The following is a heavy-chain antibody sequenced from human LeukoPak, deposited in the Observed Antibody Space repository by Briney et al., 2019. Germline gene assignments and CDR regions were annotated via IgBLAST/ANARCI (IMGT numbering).Heavy chain of an antibody. CDR3: AVWNPPYFDY. CDR1: GGSISSYY. V-gene: IGHV4-59*01. CDR2: IYYSGST. J-gene: IGHJ4*02. Sequence: PSETLSLTCTVSGGSISSYYWSWIRQPPGKGLEWIGYIYYSGSTNYNPSLKSRVTISVDTSKNQFSLKLSSVTAADTAVYYCAVWNPPYFDYWGQGTLVTVSS. D-gene: IGHD1-1*01.